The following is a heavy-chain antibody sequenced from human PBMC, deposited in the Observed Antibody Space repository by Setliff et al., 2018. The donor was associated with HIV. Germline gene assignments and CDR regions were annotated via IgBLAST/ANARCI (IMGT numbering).Heavy chain of an antibody. CDR2: IIPMFSTT. CDR3: ARGGYLLRFLEWLPRAFDY. J-gene: IGHJ4*02. V-gene: IGHV1-69*13. Sequence: ASVKVSCKASGGTFTNYAITWVRQAPGQGLEWMGGIIPMFSTTTYAHKFQGRLTITADESTSTAYMELSSLRAEDTAVYYCARGGYLLRFLEWLPRAFDYWGQGTLVTVSS. CDR1: GGTFTNYA. D-gene: IGHD3-3*01.